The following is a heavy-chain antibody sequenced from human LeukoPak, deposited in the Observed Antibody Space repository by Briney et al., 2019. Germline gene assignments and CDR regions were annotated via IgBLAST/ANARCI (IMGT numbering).Heavy chain of an antibody. Sequence: ASVKVSCKASGYTFTSYYMHWVRQAPGQGLEWMGIINPSGGSTSYAQKFQGRVTITRDMSTSTVYMELSSLRSEDTAVYYCARDYGGNSPRRRVYYYYMDVWGKGTTVTVSS. CDR2: INPSGGST. J-gene: IGHJ6*03. V-gene: IGHV1-46*01. D-gene: IGHD4-23*01. CDR1: GYTFTSYY. CDR3: ARDYGGNSPRRRVYYYYMDV.